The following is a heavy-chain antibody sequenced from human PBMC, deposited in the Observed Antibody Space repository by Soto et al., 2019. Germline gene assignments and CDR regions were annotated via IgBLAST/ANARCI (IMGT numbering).Heavy chain of an antibody. D-gene: IGHD1-7*01. CDR1: GFTFSTYS. J-gene: IGHJ3*02. V-gene: IGHV3-23*01. CDR2: ITASRGTT. Sequence: PGGSLRLSCAASGFTFSTYSMSWVRLAPGKGLEWVAHITASRGTTYYADSVKGRFTISRDTSRNTLYLQMNNLRAEDTALYYCAKCLQAYWNYDAHHMWGQGTMVT. CDR3: AKCLQAYWNYDAHHM.